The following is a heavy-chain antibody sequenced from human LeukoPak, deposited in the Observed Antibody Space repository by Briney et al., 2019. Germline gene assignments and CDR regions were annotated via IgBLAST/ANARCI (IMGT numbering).Heavy chain of an antibody. CDR2: IYSGGST. Sequence: PGGSLRLSCAASGFTFSSYWMSWVRQAPGKGLEWVSVIYSGGSTYYADSVKGRFTISRDNSKNTLYLQMNSLRAEDTAVYYCAKDRGLMVATAFDYWGQGTLVTVSS. CDR3: AKDRGLMVATAFDY. V-gene: IGHV3-53*01. J-gene: IGHJ4*02. D-gene: IGHD5-12*01. CDR1: GFTFSSYW.